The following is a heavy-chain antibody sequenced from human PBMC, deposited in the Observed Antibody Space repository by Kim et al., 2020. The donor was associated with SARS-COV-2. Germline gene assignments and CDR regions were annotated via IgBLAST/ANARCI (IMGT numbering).Heavy chain of an antibody. CDR1: GFSLSTSGVG. CDR2: IYWDDDK. J-gene: IGHJ4*02. Sequence: SGPMLVKPTPTLTLTCTFSGFSLSTSGVGVGWIRQPPGKALEWLALIYWDDDKRYSPSLKSRLTITKDTSKNQVVLTMTNMDPVDTATYYCAHIGGSGGHYIVAYFDYWGQGTLVTVSS. V-gene: IGHV2-5*02. D-gene: IGHD4-17*01. CDR3: AHIGGSGGHYIVAYFDY.